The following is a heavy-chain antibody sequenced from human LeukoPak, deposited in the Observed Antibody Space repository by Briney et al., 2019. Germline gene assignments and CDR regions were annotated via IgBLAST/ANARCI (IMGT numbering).Heavy chain of an antibody. CDR2: SYYSGST. Sequence: PSETLCLTCTVSGGSISSCGYYWSWIRQHPGKGLERIGYSYYSGSTYYNPSLKSRVTISVDTSKNQFSLKLSSVTGADTAVYYCARIGGGYSGYDSDYWGQGTLVTVSS. V-gene: IGHV4-31*03. J-gene: IGHJ4*02. D-gene: IGHD5-12*01. CDR1: GGSISSCGYY. CDR3: ARIGGGYSGYDSDY.